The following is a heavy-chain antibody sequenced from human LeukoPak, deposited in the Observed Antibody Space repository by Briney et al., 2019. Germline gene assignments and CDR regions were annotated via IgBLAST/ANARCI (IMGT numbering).Heavy chain of an antibody. J-gene: IGHJ5*02. CDR3: ARGPPGRVYDSSKRGLFDP. CDR1: GYTFSSYY. V-gene: IGHV1-46*01. Sequence: GASVKVSCKASGYTFSSYYMHWVRQAPGQGLGWMGIINPSGGTTSYAQKFQGRLTMTRDTSTSTVFMELSSLRSEDTAVYYCARGPPGRVYDSSKRGLFDPWGQGTLVTVSS. CDR2: INPSGGTT. D-gene: IGHD3-22*01.